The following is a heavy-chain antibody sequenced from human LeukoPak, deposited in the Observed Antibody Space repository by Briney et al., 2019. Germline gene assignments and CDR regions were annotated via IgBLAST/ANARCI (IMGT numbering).Heavy chain of an antibody. Sequence: PSETLSLTCAVSGGSISSGGYSWSWIRQPPGKGLEWIGYIYHSGSTYYNPSLKSRVTISVDTSKNQFSLKLSSVTAADTAVYYCARLGGLALDYWGQGTLVTISS. V-gene: IGHV4-30-2*03. CDR2: IYHSGST. CDR1: GGSISSGGYS. CDR3: ARLGGLALDY. D-gene: IGHD1-26*01. J-gene: IGHJ4*02.